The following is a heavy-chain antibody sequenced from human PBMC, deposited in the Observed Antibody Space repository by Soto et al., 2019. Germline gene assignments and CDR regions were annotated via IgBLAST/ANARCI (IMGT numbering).Heavy chain of an antibody. V-gene: IGHV3-33*01. Sequence: PGGSLILSFSASGFTFINYFIHSVRQTPGKGLDWVAVIWSDGSQTRYADSVKGRFIISRDNSKETLFLKMDYLRAEDAGVYNCARDFKMGAKYSNVYYYGMDVWGRGTTVTVSS. D-gene: IGHD1-26*01. J-gene: IGHJ6*01. CDR2: IWSDGSQT. CDR1: GFTFINYF. CDR3: ARDFKMGAKYSNVYYYGMDV.